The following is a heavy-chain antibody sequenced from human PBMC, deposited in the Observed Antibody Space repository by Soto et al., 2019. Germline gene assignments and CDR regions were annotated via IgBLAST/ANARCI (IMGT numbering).Heavy chain of an antibody. CDR2: VYYNGDT. CDR3: ARGGTTMVKYYFDY. Sequence: QVQLQESGPGLVKPSETLSLTYIVSGDSMSTNYWHWIRQPPGKALEWIGYVYYNGDTNYNPSLNSRVTISVDTSMNQLSLRLSSVTAADTAVYYCARGGTTMVKYYFDYWGQGALVTVSS. J-gene: IGHJ4*02. CDR1: GDSMSTNY. V-gene: IGHV4-59*01. D-gene: IGHD5-18*01.